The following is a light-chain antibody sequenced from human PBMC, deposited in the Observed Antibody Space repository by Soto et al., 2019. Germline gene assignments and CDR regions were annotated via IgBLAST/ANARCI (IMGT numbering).Light chain of an antibody. V-gene: IGLV2-14*01. CDR1: SSDVGAYNF. J-gene: IGLJ1*01. CDR3: NSYTSRYTFV. CDR2: EVN. Sequence: QSSLTQPASVSGSPGQSITISCTGTSSDVGAYNFVSWHQQHPGKAPKLMIYEVNNRPSEVSNRFSGSKSGNTASLTISGLQPEDEADYYCNSYTSRYTFVLGTGTKLTVL.